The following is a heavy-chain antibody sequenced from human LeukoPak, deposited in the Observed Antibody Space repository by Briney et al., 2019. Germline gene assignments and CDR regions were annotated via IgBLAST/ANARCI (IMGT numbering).Heavy chain of an antibody. CDR1: GGTFNSYA. D-gene: IGHD2-8*01. Sequence: GSSVKVSCKASGGTFNSYAISWVRQAPGQGLEWMGGFDPEDGETIYAQKFQGRVTMTEDTSTDTAYMELSSLRSEDTAVYYCATASKMVYAIGYYWGQGTLVTVSS. CDR2: FDPEDGET. J-gene: IGHJ4*02. V-gene: IGHV1-24*01. CDR3: ATASKMVYAIGYY.